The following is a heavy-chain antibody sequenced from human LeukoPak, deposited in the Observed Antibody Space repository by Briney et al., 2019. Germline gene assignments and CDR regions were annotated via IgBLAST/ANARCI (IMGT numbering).Heavy chain of an antibody. CDR2: INHSGST. CDR3: ARVWARSDKDPVPN. Sequence: PSETLSLTCTVSGVSVSSSSYYWGWIRQPPGKGLEWIGEINHSGSTNYNPSLKSRVTISVDTSKNQFSLKLSSVTAADTAVYYCARVWARSDKDPVPNWGQGTLVTVSS. V-gene: IGHV4-39*07. J-gene: IGHJ4*02. CDR1: GVSVSSSSYY. D-gene: IGHD3-10*01.